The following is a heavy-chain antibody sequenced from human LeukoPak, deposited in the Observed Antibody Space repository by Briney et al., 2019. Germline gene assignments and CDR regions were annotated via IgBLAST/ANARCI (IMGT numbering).Heavy chain of an antibody. CDR3: AREGDMTPFDY. V-gene: IGHV1-69*04. J-gene: IGHJ4*02. CDR1: GGTFSSYT. Sequence: GSSVKVSCKASGGTFSSYTISWVRQVPGQGLEWMGRIIPILGIANYAQKFQGRVTITADKSTSTAYMELSSLRSEDTAVYYCAREGDMTPFDYWGQGTLVTVSS. CDR2: IIPILGIA.